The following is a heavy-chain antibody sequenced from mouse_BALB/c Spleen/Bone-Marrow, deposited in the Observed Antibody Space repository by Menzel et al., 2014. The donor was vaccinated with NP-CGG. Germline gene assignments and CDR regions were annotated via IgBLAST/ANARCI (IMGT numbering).Heavy chain of an antibody. D-gene: IGHD1-1*01. Sequence: VQRVESGPGLVAPSQSLSITCTVSGFSLTSYGVHWVRQPPGKVLEWLGVIWAGGSTNYNSALMSRLSISKDNSKSQVFLKMNSLRTDDTAMYYCARGSYYEGAMDYWGQGTSVAVSS. CDR2: IWAGGST. V-gene: IGHV2-9*02. CDR1: GFSLTSYG. CDR3: ARGSYYEGAMDY. J-gene: IGHJ4*01.